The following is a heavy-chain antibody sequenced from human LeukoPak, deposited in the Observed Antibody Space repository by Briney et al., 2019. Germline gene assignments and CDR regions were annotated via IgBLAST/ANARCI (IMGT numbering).Heavy chain of an antibody. CDR2: ISYDGSNK. CDR1: GFNFSPYG. D-gene: IGHD3-16*01. CDR3: ARVGAATYAFDI. Sequence: GGSLRLSCAASGFNFSPYGMHWVRQPPGKGLEWVALISYDGSNKYFADSVKGRFTISRDNSENTLYLQMNSLRAEDTAVYYCARVGAATYAFDIWGQGTMVTVSS. J-gene: IGHJ3*02. V-gene: IGHV3-30*03.